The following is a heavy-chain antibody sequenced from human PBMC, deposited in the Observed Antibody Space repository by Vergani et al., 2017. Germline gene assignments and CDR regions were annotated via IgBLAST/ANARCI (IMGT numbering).Heavy chain of an antibody. Sequence: QVQLQQWGAGLLKPSETLSLTCAVYGGSFSGYYWSWIRQPPGKGLEWIGEINHSGSTNYNPSLKSRVTISVDTSKNQFSLKLSSVTAADTAVYYCARFTTNPDAFDIWGQGTMVTVSS. J-gene: IGHJ3*02. V-gene: IGHV4-34*01. CDR1: GGSFSGYY. D-gene: IGHD3-22*01. CDR2: INHSGST. CDR3: ARFTTNPDAFDI.